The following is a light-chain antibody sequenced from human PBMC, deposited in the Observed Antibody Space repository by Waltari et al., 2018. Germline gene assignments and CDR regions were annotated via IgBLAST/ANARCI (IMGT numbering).Light chain of an antibody. CDR2: DAS. J-gene: IGKJ1*01. CDR3: QQRSNWLSWT. CDR1: QSVSNS. V-gene: IGKV3-11*01. Sequence: EIVLTQSPATLSFSPGERATLSCRTSQSVSNSLAWYQQRPGPAPRLLIYDASNRATGVPARFSGSGSGTDFTLTITSLEPEDFAAYYCQQRSNWLSWTFGQGTKVDIK.